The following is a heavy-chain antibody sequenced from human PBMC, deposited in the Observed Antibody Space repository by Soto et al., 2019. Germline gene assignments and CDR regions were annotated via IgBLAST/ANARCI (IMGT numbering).Heavy chain of an antibody. V-gene: IGHV3-33*05. D-gene: IGHD3-16*01. CDR2: TSYDGSNN. CDR1: GFTFRSYV. Sequence: QVQLVESGGGVVKPGTSLRLSCVGSGFTFRSYVIHWVRQAPGKGLEWVALTSYDGSNNFYGDSVKGRFTISRHNSRNTVELQRYSLTFEDTALYYCARWGTTGGLDVWGQGTLVSVSS. J-gene: IGHJ4*02. CDR3: ARWGTTGGLDV.